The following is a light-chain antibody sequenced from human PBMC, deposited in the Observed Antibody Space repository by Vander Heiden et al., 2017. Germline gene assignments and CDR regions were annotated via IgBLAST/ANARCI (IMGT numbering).Light chain of an antibody. V-gene: IGKV4-1*01. CDR3: QQDDSTPYT. CDR1: QSGLYNSNNKNY. J-gene: IGKJ2*01. Sequence: DLVLIQSPDSLAVSLGERATINCKSSQSGLYNSNNKNYLAWYQQRAGQPPKLLIYWASTRESGVHDRFSDSGSGTDFTLTISSLQAEDVAVYYCQQDDSTPYTFGQGTKLEIK. CDR2: WAS.